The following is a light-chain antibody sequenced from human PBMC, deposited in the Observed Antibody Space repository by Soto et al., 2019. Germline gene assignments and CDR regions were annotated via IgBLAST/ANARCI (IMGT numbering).Light chain of an antibody. CDR2: GAS. V-gene: IGKV3-20*01. J-gene: IGKJ1*01. CDR3: QQYIGLPRT. CDR1: QRVTSNS. Sequence: EIVFTQSPGTLSLSPGERATLSCRASQRVTSNSLAWFQQIPGQAPRLLIYGASNRATGIPDRFSGSGSGTDFTLTISRLEPEDFAVYYCQQYIGLPRTFGQGTKVDIK.